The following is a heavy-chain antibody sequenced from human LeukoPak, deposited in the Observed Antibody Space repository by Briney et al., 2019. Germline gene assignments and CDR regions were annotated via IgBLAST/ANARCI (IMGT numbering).Heavy chain of an antibody. D-gene: IGHD3-10*01. CDR2: IIPIFGTA. CDR3: ARVVVITMVRGDPTYYFDY. CDR1: GGTFSSYA. Sequence: SVKVSCKASGGTFSSYAISWVRQAPGQGLEWMGGIIPIFGTANYAQKFQGRVTITADESTSTAYMELSSLRSEDTAVYYCARVVVITMVRGDPTYYFDYWGQGTLVTVSS. J-gene: IGHJ4*02. V-gene: IGHV1-69*13.